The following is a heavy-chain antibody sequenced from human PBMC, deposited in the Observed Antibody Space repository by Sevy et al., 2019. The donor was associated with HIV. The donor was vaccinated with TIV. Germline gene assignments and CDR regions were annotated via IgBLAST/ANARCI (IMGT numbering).Heavy chain of an antibody. CDR3: ARDFRSFYNYFDY. V-gene: IGHV4-38-2*02. J-gene: IGHJ4*02. CDR2: VYRSGNT. Sequence: SETLSLTCDVSGDSISSGLYWGWIRQSPGKGLEWIGSVYRSGNTCENASFKSRTTISVDKSKNQFSLKLKSVTAADTGVYYCARDFRSFYNYFDYWGQGILVTVSS. D-gene: IGHD6-13*01. CDR1: GDSISSGLY.